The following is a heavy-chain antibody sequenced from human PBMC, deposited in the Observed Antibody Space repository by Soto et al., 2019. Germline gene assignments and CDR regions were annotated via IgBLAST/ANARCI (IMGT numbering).Heavy chain of an antibody. Sequence: QVQLQESGPGLVKPSETLSLTCTVSGGPISSYYWSWIRQPPGKGLEWIGYIYSSGSTNYNPSRQCRVTISVDTSNNQFSLKLSSVTAADTAVYYCARQRGAYTRRDAFDIWGQGTMVTVSS. D-gene: IGHD3-16*01. CDR3: ARQRGAYTRRDAFDI. V-gene: IGHV4-59*08. J-gene: IGHJ3*02. CDR2: IYSSGST. CDR1: GGPISSYY.